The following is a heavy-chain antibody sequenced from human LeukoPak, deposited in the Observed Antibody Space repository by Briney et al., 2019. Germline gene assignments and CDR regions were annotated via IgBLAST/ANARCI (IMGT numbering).Heavy chain of an antibody. CDR1: GFTVSSNY. CDR3: ARDRREYSGNYFDY. CDR2: IYIGGST. Sequence: PGGSLRLSCAASGFTVSSNYMSWVRQAPGKGLEWVSVIYIGGSTYYADSVKGRFTNSRDNSKNTLYLQMNSLRAEDTAVYYCARDRREYSGNYFDYWGQGTLVTVSS. J-gene: IGHJ4*02. V-gene: IGHV3-53*01. D-gene: IGHD1-26*01.